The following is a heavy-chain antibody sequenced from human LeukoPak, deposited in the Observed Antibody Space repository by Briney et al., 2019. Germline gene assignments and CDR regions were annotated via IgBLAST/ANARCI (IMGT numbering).Heavy chain of an antibody. D-gene: IGHD5-12*01. V-gene: IGHV3-74*01. CDR2: INSDGSST. Sequence: PGGSLRLSCAASGFTFSAYWMHWVRQSPGKGLVWVSRINSDGSSTDYADSVKGRFTISRDNAKNSLYLQMNSLRAEDTAVYYCARWGGYGEFFFDYWGQGTLVTVSS. CDR3: ARWGGYGEFFFDY. J-gene: IGHJ4*02. CDR1: GFTFSAYW.